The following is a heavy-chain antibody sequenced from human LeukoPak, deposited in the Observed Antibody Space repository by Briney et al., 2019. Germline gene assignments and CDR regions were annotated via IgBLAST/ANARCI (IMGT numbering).Heavy chain of an antibody. CDR3: ARGGVIAAFDY. D-gene: IGHD6-6*01. Sequence: SGGSQRLSCAASGFTLSNYWMHWVRQAPGKGLVWVSRITNDGSSTTYADSVKGRFSISRDTAKNTLFLQMSSLRAEDTAVYYCARGGVIAAFDYWGQGALVTVSS. CDR1: GFTLSNYW. V-gene: IGHV3-74*01. J-gene: IGHJ4*02. CDR2: ITNDGSST.